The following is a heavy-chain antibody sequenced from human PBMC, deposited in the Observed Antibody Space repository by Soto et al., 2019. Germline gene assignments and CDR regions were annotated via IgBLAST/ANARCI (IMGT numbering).Heavy chain of an antibody. CDR2: IYYSGST. D-gene: IGHD3-22*01. CDR1: GGSISSGGYY. J-gene: IGHJ3*02. Sequence: QVQLQESGPGLVKPSQTLSLTCTVSGGSISSGGYYWSWIRQHPRKGLEWIGYIYYSGSTYYNPSLKSRVTISVDTSKNQFSLKLSSVTAADTAVYYCARDGFDSSGPDAFDIWGQGTMVTVSS. CDR3: ARDGFDSSGPDAFDI. V-gene: IGHV4-31*03.